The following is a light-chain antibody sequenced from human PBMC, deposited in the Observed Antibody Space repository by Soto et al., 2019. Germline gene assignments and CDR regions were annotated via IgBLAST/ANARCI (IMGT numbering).Light chain of an antibody. V-gene: IGKV3-20*01. J-gene: IGKJ2*01. CDR3: QQYGSAPPYT. CDR2: GAS. Sequence: EIVLTQSPGTLSLSPGERATLSCRASHSVSSSYLAWYQQKPGQAPRLLIYGASSRATGIPDRFSGSGSGTLFTLTIIRLEPEDFAVYYCQQYGSAPPYTFGQGTPLEIK. CDR1: HSVSSSY.